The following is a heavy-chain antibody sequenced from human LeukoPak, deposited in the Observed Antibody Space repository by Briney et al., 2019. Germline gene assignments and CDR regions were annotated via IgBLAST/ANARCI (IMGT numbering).Heavy chain of an antibody. Sequence: GASVKVSCKASGYTFTGYYMHWVRQAPGQGLEWMGIINPSGGSTSYAQKFQGRVTMTRDMSTSTVYMELSSLRSEDTAVYYCARDYYDSSGYLYYFDYWGQGTLVTVSS. CDR2: INPSGGST. D-gene: IGHD3-22*01. J-gene: IGHJ4*02. CDR1: GYTFTGYY. CDR3: ARDYYDSSGYLYYFDY. V-gene: IGHV1-46*01.